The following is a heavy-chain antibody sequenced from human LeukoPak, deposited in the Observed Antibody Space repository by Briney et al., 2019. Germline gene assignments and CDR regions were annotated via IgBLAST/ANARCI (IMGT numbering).Heavy chain of an antibody. CDR1: GVYFSSSGCY. Sequence: SETLSLTCSVSGVYFSSSGCYWGWIRQPPGKGLEWVGSIFYTGTTYYNPSLKSCITIPADPSKNQLSLELRFVSAEDTAVYYCERLGAYLEWDSGSFPDYWGQGTLVTVSS. V-gene: IGHV4-39*01. CDR2: IFYTGTT. J-gene: IGHJ4*02. CDR3: ERLGAYLEWDSGSFPDY. D-gene: IGHD3-10*01.